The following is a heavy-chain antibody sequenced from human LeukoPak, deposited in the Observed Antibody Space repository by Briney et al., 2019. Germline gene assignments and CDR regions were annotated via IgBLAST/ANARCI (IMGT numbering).Heavy chain of an antibody. Sequence: GGSLRLSCAASGFTFSSYGMHWVRQAPGKGLEWVAVISYDGSNKYYADSVKGRFTISRDNSKNTLYLQMNSLRAEDTAVYYCAKDRPYTYYYDSSGYSRFDYWGQGTLVTVSS. D-gene: IGHD3-22*01. J-gene: IGHJ4*02. V-gene: IGHV3-30*18. CDR1: GFTFSSYG. CDR2: ISYDGSNK. CDR3: AKDRPYTYYYDSSGYSRFDY.